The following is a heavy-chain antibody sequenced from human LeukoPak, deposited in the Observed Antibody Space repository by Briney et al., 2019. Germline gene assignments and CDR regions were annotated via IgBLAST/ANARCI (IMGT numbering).Heavy chain of an antibody. D-gene: IGHD2-21*01. V-gene: IGHV3-48*01. CDR1: GFTFSSYS. J-gene: IGHJ4*02. Sequence: GGSLRLSCAASGFTFSSYSMNWVRQAPRKGLEWVSYISSTSSTIYYADSVKGRFTISRDNARNSLYLQMNSLRAEDTAVYYCARGSPYPNYWGQGTLVTVSS. CDR2: ISSTSSTI. CDR3: ARGSPYPNY.